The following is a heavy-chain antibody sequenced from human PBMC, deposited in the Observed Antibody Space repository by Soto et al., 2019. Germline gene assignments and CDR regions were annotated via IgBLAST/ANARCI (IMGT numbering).Heavy chain of an antibody. CDR2: IRSKANSYAT. CDR3: TRHQSTNYYDSSGYYHVHSWFDP. Sequence: GGSLRLSCAASGSTFSGSAMHWVRQASGKGLEWVGRIRSKANSYATAYAASVKGRFTISRDDSKNTAYLQMNSLKTEDTAVYYCTRHQSTNYYDSSGYYHVHSWFDPWGQRTLVTVSS. V-gene: IGHV3-73*01. J-gene: IGHJ5*02. D-gene: IGHD3-22*01. CDR1: GSTFSGSA.